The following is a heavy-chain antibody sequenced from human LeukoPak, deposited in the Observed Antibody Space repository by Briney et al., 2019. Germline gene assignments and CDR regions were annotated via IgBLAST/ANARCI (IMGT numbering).Heavy chain of an antibody. CDR2: INPSGGRT. Sequence: ASVKVSCKASGYTLTSFHMRWVRQAPGQGLEWMGIINPSGGRTTYAQKFQGRVTMTRDTSTSTVYMELSSLRSEDTAVYYCAKEDGYSGDDYVSINYYDYYGMDVWGQGTTVTVSS. D-gene: IGHD5-12*01. CDR1: GYTLTSFH. CDR3: AKEDGYSGDDYVSINYYDYYGMDV. J-gene: IGHJ6*02. V-gene: IGHV1-46*01.